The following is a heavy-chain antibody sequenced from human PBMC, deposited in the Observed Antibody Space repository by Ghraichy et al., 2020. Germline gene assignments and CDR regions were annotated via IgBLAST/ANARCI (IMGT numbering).Heavy chain of an antibody. V-gene: IGHV4-34*01. J-gene: IGHJ6*03. Sequence: SETLSLTCAVYGGSFSGYYWSWIRQPPGKGLEWIGEINHSGSTNYNPSLKSRVTISVDTSKNQFSLKLSSVTAADTAVYYCARARTSSGWYHWKEGYYYYYMDVWGKGTTVTVSS. CDR1: GGSFSGYY. D-gene: IGHD6-19*01. CDR2: INHSGST. CDR3: ARARTSSGWYHWKEGYYYYYMDV.